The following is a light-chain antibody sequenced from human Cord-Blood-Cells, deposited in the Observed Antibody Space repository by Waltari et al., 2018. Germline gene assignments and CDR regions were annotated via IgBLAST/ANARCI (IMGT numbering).Light chain of an antibody. J-gene: IGKJ5*01. CDR1: QGISSY. CDR2: AAS. V-gene: IGKV1-9*01. CDR3: QQLNSYPIT. Sequence: DIQLTQSPSFLSAPVRDRVTITCRASQGISSYLALYQQKPGKAPKLLIYAASTLQSGVPSRFSGSGSGTEFTLTISSLQPEDFATYYCQQLNSYPITFGQGTRLEIK.